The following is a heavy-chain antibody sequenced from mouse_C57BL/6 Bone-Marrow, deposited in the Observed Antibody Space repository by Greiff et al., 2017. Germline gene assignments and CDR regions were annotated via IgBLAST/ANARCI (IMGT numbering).Heavy chain of an antibody. CDR2: IHPNSGST. Sequence: QVQLQQPGAELVKPGASVKLSCKASGYTFTSYWMHWVKQRPGQGLEWIGMIHPNSGSTNYNEKFKSKATLTVDKSSSTAYMQLSSLTSEDSAVYYCAREFYYYGSRYAMDYWGQGTSVTVSS. CDR1: GYTFTSYW. D-gene: IGHD1-1*01. V-gene: IGHV1-64*01. J-gene: IGHJ4*01. CDR3: AREFYYYGSRYAMDY.